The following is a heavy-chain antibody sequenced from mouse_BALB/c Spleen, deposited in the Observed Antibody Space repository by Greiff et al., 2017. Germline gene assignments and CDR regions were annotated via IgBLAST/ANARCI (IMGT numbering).Heavy chain of an antibody. Sequence: VQLQQPGAELVRPGASVKLSCKASGYTFTSYWINWVKQRPGQGLEWIGNIYPSDSYTNYNQKFKGKATLTADTSSSTAYMQLSSLTSEDSAIYYCARKYGNYVFAYWGQGTLVTVSA. V-gene: IGHV1-69*02. CDR1: GYTFTSYW. J-gene: IGHJ3*01. D-gene: IGHD2-10*02. CDR3: ARKYGNYVFAY. CDR2: IYPSDSYT.